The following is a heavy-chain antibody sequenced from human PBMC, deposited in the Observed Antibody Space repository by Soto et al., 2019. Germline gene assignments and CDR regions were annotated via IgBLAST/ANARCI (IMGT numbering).Heavy chain of an antibody. CDR3: AREVDIVASFYYYGMDV. J-gene: IGHJ6*02. CDR2: ISSSGSTI. V-gene: IGHV3-48*03. CDR1: GFIFSDYD. D-gene: IGHD5-12*01. Sequence: EVQLVESGGGLVQPGGSLRLSCAAAGFIFSDYDMNWVRQAPGKGLEWVSYISSSGSTIDYADSVKGRFTISRDNTKNSLYLQLNSLRAEDTPVYYCAREVDIVASFYYYGMDVWGQGTTVTVS.